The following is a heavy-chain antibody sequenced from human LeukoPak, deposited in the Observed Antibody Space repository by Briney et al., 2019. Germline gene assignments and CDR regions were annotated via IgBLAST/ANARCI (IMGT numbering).Heavy chain of an antibody. Sequence: SETLSLTCTVSGGSISSYYWSWIRHPPGKGLEWFGYIYYSGSTNYNPSLKSRVTISVDTSKNQFSLKLSSVTAADTAVYYCARQEQQLIYNWFDPWGQGTLVTVSS. J-gene: IGHJ5*02. CDR1: GGSISSYY. D-gene: IGHD6-13*01. CDR3: ARQEQQLIYNWFDP. V-gene: IGHV4-59*01. CDR2: IYYSGST.